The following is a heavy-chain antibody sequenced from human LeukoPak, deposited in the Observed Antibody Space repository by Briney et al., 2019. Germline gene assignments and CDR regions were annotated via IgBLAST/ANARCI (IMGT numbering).Heavy chain of an antibody. D-gene: IGHD6-19*01. CDR3: ASSYSSDWAFDY. Sequence: ETLSLTCSVFGYPINSNYYWGWIRQPPGKGLEWIGSMYYSGSNYYNPSLKGRLTISEDTSKNQFSLKLSSVTAADTAVYYCASSYSSDWAFDYWGQGTLVTVSS. CDR2: MYYSGSN. CDR1: GYPINSNYY. J-gene: IGHJ4*02. V-gene: IGHV4-38-2*01.